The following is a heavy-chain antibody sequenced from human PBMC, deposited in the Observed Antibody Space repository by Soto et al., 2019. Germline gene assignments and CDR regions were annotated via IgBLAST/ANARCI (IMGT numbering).Heavy chain of an antibody. CDR2: IYSGGST. J-gene: IGHJ6*03. D-gene: IGHD2-2*01. CDR3: ARDPVVPAAMKYYYYMDV. CDR1: GFTVSSNC. Sequence: GGSRRLSCAASGFTVSSNCMSWVRQAPGNGLEWVSVIYSGGSTYYADSVKGRFTISRDNSKNTLYLQMNSLRAEDTAVYYCARDPVVPAAMKYYYYMDVWGKGTTVTVSS. V-gene: IGHV3-66*01.